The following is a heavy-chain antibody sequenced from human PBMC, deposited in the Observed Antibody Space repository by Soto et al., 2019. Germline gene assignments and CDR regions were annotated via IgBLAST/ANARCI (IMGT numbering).Heavy chain of an antibody. J-gene: IGHJ4*02. Sequence: SETLSLTCAVYGGSFSGYYWTWIRQPPGTGLEWIGEINHSGSTNYNPSLKSRVTISVDTSKNQFSLKLTSVTAADTAFYYCARLWRGGYNWVIDYWGQGTLVTVSS. CDR3: ARLWRGGYNWVIDY. V-gene: IGHV4-34*01. D-gene: IGHD5-12*01. CDR1: GGSFSGYY. CDR2: INHSGST.